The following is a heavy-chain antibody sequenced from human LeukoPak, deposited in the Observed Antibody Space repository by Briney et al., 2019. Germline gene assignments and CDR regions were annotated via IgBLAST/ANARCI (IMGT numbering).Heavy chain of an antibody. CDR2: IYYGGRT. D-gene: IGHD3-22*01. CDR1: GGSISSGGYY. Sequence: SETLSLTCTVSGGSISSGGYYWSWIRQHPGNGLESIGYIYYGGRTYYNPSLKSRVTISVDTSKNQFSLKLSSVTAADTAVYYCASATYYYDSSGYSGYYFDYWGQGTLVTVSS. CDR3: ASATYYYDSSGYSGYYFDY. J-gene: IGHJ4*02. V-gene: IGHV4-31*03.